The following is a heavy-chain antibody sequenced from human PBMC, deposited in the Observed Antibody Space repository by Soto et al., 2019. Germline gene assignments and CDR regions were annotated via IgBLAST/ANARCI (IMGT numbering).Heavy chain of an antibody. CDR2: ISWNSGSI. V-gene: IGHV3-9*01. CDR1: GFTFDDYA. Sequence: GGSLRLSCAASGFTFDDYAMHWVRQAPGKGLEWVSGISWNSGSIGYADSVKGRFTISRDNAKNSLYLQMNSLRAEDTALYYCAKGGSYYYDSSGYSAGAWFDPWGQGTLVTVSS. CDR3: AKGGSYYYDSSGYSAGAWFDP. D-gene: IGHD3-22*01. J-gene: IGHJ5*02.